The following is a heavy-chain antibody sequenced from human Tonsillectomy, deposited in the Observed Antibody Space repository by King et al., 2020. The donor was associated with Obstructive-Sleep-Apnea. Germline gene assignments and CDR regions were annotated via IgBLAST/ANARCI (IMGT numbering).Heavy chain of an antibody. V-gene: IGHV3-30*02. CDR1: GVTFSSYG. Sequence: VQLVESGGGVVQPGGSLRLSCAASGVTFSSYGMHWVRQAPGKGLEWGAFIRYDGRNKYYADSVKGRFTISRDNSKNTLYLQMNSLRAEDTAVYYCASSMIVVARVDYWGQGTLVTVSS. CDR2: IRYDGRNK. D-gene: IGHD3-22*01. CDR3: ASSMIVVARVDY. J-gene: IGHJ4*02.